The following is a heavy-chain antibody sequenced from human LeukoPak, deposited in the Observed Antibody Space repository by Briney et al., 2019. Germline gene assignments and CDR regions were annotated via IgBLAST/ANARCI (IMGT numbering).Heavy chain of an antibody. V-gene: IGHV3-7*03. CDR2: IKQDGSEK. Sequence: GGSLRLSCAASGFTFSSYWMSWVRQAPGKGLEWVANIKQDGSEKYYVDSVKGRFTISRDNSKNTLYLQMNSLRAEDTAVYYCAKWVLYSSGWYYFDYWGQGTLVTVSS. CDR1: GFTFSSYW. J-gene: IGHJ4*02. D-gene: IGHD6-19*01. CDR3: AKWVLYSSGWYYFDY.